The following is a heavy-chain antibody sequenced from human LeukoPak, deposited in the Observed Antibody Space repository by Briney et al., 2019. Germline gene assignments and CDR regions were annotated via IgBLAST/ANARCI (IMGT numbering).Heavy chain of an antibody. Sequence: PGGSLRLSCAASGFTFSSYEMNWARQAPGKGLEWVSYISSSGSTIYYADSVKGRFTISRDNAKNSLYLQMNSLRAEDTAVYYRAKDQQRGLLWFGERQELDYWGQGTLVTVSS. V-gene: IGHV3-48*03. J-gene: IGHJ4*02. CDR3: AKDQQRGLLWFGERQELDY. D-gene: IGHD3-10*01. CDR2: ISSSGSTI. CDR1: GFTFSSYE.